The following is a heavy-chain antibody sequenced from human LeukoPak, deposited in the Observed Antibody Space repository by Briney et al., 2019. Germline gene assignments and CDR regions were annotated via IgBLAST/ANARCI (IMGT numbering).Heavy chain of an antibody. D-gene: IGHD3-10*01. CDR3: AKDGVRGPYYFDY. Sequence: AGGSLRLSCAASGFTFSSYAMSWVRQAPGKGLEWVSAISGSGGSTYYADSVKGRFTISRDNSKNTLYLQMNSLRAEDTAVYYCAKDGVRGPYYFDYWGQGTLVTVSS. V-gene: IGHV3-23*01. J-gene: IGHJ4*02. CDR2: ISGSGGST. CDR1: GFTFSSYA.